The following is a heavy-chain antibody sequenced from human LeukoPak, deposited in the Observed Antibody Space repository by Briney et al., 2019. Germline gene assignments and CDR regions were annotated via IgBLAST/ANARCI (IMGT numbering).Heavy chain of an antibody. D-gene: IGHD5-24*01. J-gene: IGHJ4*02. CDR3: TRDQMNY. CDR1: EFTVSRNY. V-gene: IGHV3-53*01. Sequence: PGGSLRLSCTASEFTVSRNYMLWVRQAPGEGLKWVSLIFSNGDTHYAHSVKGRFTISRDTSKNTVSLQMNSLRVEDTAMYYCTRDQMNYWGQGTLVTVSS. CDR2: IFSNGDT.